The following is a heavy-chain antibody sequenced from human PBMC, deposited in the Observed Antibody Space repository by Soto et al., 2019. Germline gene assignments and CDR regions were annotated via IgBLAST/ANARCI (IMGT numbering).Heavy chain of an antibody. CDR2: IIPIFGTA. J-gene: IGHJ1*01. D-gene: IGHD3-22*01. Sequence: GASVKVSCKASGGTFSSYAISWVRQAPGQGLEWMGGIIPIFGTANYAQKFQGRVTITADESTSTAYMELSSLRSEDTAVYYYDSRSAEYFQHWGQGTLVTVSS. CDR3: DSRSAEYFQH. CDR1: GGTFSSYA. V-gene: IGHV1-69*13.